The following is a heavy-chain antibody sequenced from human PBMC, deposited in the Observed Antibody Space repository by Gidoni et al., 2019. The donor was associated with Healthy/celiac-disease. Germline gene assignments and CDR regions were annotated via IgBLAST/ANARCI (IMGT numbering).Heavy chain of an antibody. CDR2: INPNSGGK. D-gene: IGHD6-6*01. CDR1: GYTFTGYY. Sequence: QVQLVQSVAEVTTPGASVKVSCKASGYTFTGYYMHWLRQAPGQGLEWMGRINPNSGGKNYEQKFKGRVTMTRDTSISTAYMERSRLRSDDTAVYYCARGHSSSSDYWGQGTLVTVSS. V-gene: IGHV1-2*06. J-gene: IGHJ4*02. CDR3: ARGHSSSSDY.